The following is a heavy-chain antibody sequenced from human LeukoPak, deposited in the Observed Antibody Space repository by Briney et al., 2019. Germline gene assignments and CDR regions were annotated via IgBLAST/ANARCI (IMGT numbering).Heavy chain of an antibody. CDR2: ISYDGSNK. J-gene: IGHJ6*02. CDR3: AKDMRAKSWDYDFWSGYLYYYYGMDV. Sequence: PGGSLRLSCAASGFTFSSYGMHWVRQAPGKGLGWVAVISYDGSNKYYADSVKGRFTISRDNSKNTLYLQMNSLRAEDTAVYYCAKDMRAKSWDYDFWSGYLYYYYGMDVWGQGTTVTVSS. D-gene: IGHD3-3*01. V-gene: IGHV3-30*18. CDR1: GFTFSSYG.